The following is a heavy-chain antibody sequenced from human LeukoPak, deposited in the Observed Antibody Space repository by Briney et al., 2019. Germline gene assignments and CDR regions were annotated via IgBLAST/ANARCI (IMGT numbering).Heavy chain of an antibody. CDR2: ISAHNGNT. V-gene: IGHV1-18*04. CDR3: ARIVGATSDAFDI. J-gene: IGHJ3*02. CDR1: GYTFTGYY. Sequence: GASVKVSCKASGYTFTGYYMNWGRQAPGQGLEWMGWISAHNGNTDYAQKLQGRVTMTTDTSTSTAYVELRSLRSDDTAVYYCARIVGATSDAFDIWGQGTMVTVSS. D-gene: IGHD1-26*01.